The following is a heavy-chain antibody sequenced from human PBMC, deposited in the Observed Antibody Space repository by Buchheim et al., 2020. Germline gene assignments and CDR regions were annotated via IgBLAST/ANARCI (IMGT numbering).Heavy chain of an antibody. CDR1: GFTFSSYA. D-gene: IGHD5-18*01. Sequence: EVQLLESGGGLVQPGGSLRLSCAASGFTFSSYAMSWVRQAPGKGLEWVSLLSGGGGSTYYADSVKGRFNVSRDNSKTTLYLQMNSLRADDTAVYYCAKVDSYGPLYFDYWGQGTL. J-gene: IGHJ4*02. CDR2: LSGGGGST. CDR3: AKVDSYGPLYFDY. V-gene: IGHV3-23*01.